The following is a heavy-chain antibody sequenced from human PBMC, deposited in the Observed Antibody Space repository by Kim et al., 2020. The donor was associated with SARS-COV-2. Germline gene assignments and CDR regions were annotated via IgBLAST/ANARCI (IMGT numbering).Heavy chain of an antibody. Sequence: KGRFTLSRDNAKNSLYLQMNSLRAEDTAVYYCARVYGDTAQYCYSGMDVWGQGTTVTVSS. J-gene: IGHJ6*02. D-gene: IGHD5-18*01. CDR3: ARVYGDTAQYCYSGMDV. V-gene: IGHV3-11*04.